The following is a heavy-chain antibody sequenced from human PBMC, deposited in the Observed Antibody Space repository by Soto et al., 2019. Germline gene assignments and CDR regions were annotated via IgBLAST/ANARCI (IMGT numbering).Heavy chain of an antibody. CDR2: ISGGGETT. CDR3: SKGRGGSGSLTPRVDF. Sequence: EVQLLESGGGLVQPGGSLRISCAASGFTFNNYAMTWVRQAPGKGLEWVSAISGGGETTSYADSVKGRFTVSRDGSKNTLYLQMSSLRAEDTALYYCSKGRGGSGSLTPRVDFWGQGTLVTVSS. D-gene: IGHD3-10*01. CDR1: GFTFNNYA. J-gene: IGHJ4*02. V-gene: IGHV3-23*01.